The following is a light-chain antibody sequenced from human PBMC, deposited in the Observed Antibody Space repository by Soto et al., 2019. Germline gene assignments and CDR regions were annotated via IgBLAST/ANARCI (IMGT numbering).Light chain of an antibody. CDR2: GAS. CDR3: QQYGSSRT. V-gene: IGKV3-20*01. J-gene: IGKJ1*01. Sequence: EMVLTQSPGTLSLSPGERATLSCRASQSVSSSYLAWYQQKPGQAPRLLIYGASSRATGIPDRFSGSGPGTDFTLTISRLEPEDFAVYYCQQYGSSRTFGQGTKVDIK. CDR1: QSVSSSY.